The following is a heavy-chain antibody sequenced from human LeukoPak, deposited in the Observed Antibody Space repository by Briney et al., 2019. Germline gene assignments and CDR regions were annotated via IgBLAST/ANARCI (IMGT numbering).Heavy chain of an antibody. D-gene: IGHD1-26*01. CDR1: GGSISSHY. V-gene: IGHV4-4*09. CDR3: ARQVLSGMVSPDHFDY. J-gene: IGHJ4*02. CDR2: IYTSGST. Sequence: SETLSHTCTVSGGSISSHYWSWIRQPPGKGLEWIGYIYTSGSTNYNPSLKSRVTISVDTSKNQFSLKLSSVTAADTAVYYCARQVLSGMVSPDHFDYWGQGTLVTVSS.